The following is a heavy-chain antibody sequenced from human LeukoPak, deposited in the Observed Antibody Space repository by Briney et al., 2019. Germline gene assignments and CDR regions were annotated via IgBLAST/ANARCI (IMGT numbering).Heavy chain of an antibody. D-gene: IGHD3-22*01. V-gene: IGHV1-2*02. Sequence: ASVKVSCKASGYTFTGYYMHWVRQAPGQGLEWMGWINPNSGGTNYAQKFQGRVTMTRDTSISTAYMELSRLRSDDTAVYYCAREGYYDSSGCGVGDYWGQGTLVTVSS. J-gene: IGHJ4*02. CDR1: GYTFTGYY. CDR3: AREGYYDSSGCGVGDY. CDR2: INPNSGGT.